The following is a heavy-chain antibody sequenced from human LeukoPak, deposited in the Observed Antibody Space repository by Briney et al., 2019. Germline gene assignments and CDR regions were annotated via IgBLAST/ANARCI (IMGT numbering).Heavy chain of an antibody. J-gene: IGHJ3*02. CDR1: GFTFSSYG. Sequence: PGGSLRLSCAASGFTFSSYGMSWVRQAPGKGLEWVSSISASGANTYYVDSPKGRFTISRDYSKNTLYLQMNSLRAEDTAVYYCARDEGGATAPAFDIWGQGTMVTVSS. D-gene: IGHD4-17*01. CDR2: ISASGANT. V-gene: IGHV3-23*01. CDR3: ARDEGGATAPAFDI.